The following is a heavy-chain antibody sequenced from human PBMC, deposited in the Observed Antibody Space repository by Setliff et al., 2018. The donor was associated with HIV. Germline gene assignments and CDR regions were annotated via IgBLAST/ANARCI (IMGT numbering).Heavy chain of an antibody. CDR3: ASANNFWSGYPPV. Sequence: SETLSLTCTVSGGSISSSSYYWGWIRQPPGKGLEWIGSIYYSGSTYYNPSLESRVTISVDTSKNQFSLKLSSVTAADTAVYYCASANNFWSGYPPVWGQGTLVTVSS. CDR2: IYYSGST. V-gene: IGHV4-39*01. J-gene: IGHJ4*02. CDR1: GGSISSSSYY. D-gene: IGHD3-3*01.